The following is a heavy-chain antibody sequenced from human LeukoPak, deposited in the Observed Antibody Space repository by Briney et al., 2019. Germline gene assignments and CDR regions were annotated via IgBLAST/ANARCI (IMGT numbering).Heavy chain of an antibody. CDR3: ARGVEPLAANTLAY. D-gene: IGHD1-14*01. CDR2: LYSDGNT. CDR1: GFSFSNSW. J-gene: IGHJ4*02. Sequence: GGSLRLSCAASGFSFSNSWMHWARQAPGKGLEWVSVLYSDGNTKYADSVQGRFTISRDNSKNTLYLEMNSLSPDDTAVYYCARGVEPLAANTLAYWGQGTLVTVSS. V-gene: IGHV3-53*01.